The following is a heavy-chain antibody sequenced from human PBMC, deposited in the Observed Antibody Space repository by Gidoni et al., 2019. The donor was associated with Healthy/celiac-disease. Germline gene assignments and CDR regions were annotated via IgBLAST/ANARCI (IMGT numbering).Heavy chain of an antibody. D-gene: IGHD3-3*01. CDR1: GLTFSSYS. V-gene: IGHV3-48*02. Sequence: EVQLVESGGGLVQPGGSLSLPCAASGLTFSSYSMNWVRQAPGKGLEWVSYISSSSSTIYYADSVKGRLTISRDNAKNSLYLQMNSLRDEDRAVYYCARDYDFWKSIDAFDIWGQGTMVTVSS. CDR3: ARDYDFWKSIDAFDI. J-gene: IGHJ3*02. CDR2: ISSSSSTI.